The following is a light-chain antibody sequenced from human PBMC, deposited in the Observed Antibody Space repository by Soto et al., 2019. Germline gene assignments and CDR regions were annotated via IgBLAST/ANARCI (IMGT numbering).Light chain of an antibody. CDR3: SSYTSSSSPCV. J-gene: IGLJ1*01. CDR1: SSDVGGYNY. CDR2: DVS. Sequence: QSVLTQPAFVSGSPGQSITISCTGTSSDVGGYNYVSWYQQHPGKAPKLMIYDVSNRPSGVSNRFSGSKSGNTASLTISGLQSEDEADYYCSSYTSSSSPCVFGTGTKLTVL. V-gene: IGLV2-14*01.